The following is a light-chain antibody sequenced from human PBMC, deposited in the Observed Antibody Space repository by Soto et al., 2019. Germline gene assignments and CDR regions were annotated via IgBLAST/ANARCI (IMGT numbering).Light chain of an antibody. J-gene: IGLJ1*01. Sequence: QSVLTQPASVSGSPGQSITISCTGTSSDVGGYKYVSWYQHHPGKAPKLMIYEVSNRPSGVSYRFSGSKSGNTASLTISGLQAEDEGDYYCSSYTRSSTYVFGTGTKVTVL. CDR1: SSDVGGYKY. CDR2: EVS. V-gene: IGLV2-14*01. CDR3: SSYTRSSTYV.